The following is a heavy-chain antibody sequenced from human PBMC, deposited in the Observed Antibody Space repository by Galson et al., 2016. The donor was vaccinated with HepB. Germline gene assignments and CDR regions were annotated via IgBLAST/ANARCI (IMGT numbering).Heavy chain of an antibody. Sequence: SLRLSCAASGFTFSNFAMNWVRQAPGKGLEWVSSISSSGSYIYYADSVKGRFTISRGNAKSSLHLQMNSLRAEDTAVYYCARVGASMGDYWGQGTLVTVPS. CDR1: GFTFSNFA. J-gene: IGHJ4*02. CDR3: ARVGASMGDY. CDR2: ISSSGSYI. D-gene: IGHD2/OR15-2a*01. V-gene: IGHV3-21*06.